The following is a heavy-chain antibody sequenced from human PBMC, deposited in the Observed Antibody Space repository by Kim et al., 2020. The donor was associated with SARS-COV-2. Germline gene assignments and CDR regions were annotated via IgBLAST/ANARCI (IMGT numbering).Heavy chain of an antibody. CDR3: ARVGDIVVVPAAMKGYYNGMDV. CDR1: GYTFTSYG. D-gene: IGHD2-2*01. V-gene: IGHV1-18*01. Sequence: ASVKVSCKASGYTFTSYGISWVRQAPGQGLEWMGWISAYNGNTNYAQKLQGRDTMTTDTSTSTAYMELRSLRSDDTAVYYCARVGDIVVVPAAMKGYYNGMDVWGHGTTVTLSS. J-gene: IGHJ6*02. CDR2: ISAYNGNT.